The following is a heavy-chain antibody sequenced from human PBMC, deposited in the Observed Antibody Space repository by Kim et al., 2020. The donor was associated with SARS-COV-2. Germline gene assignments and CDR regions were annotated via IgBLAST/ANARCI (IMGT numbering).Heavy chain of an antibody. V-gene: IGHV5-51*01. CDR2: IYYSDSDT. Sequence: GESLKISCKGSEYTFTNYWIGWVRQMPGKGLELMGIIYYSDSDTRYSPSFQGQVTFSADKSINTAYLQWSTLKASDTAIYYCARKFCRTTNCRGDFDYWGQGTLVTVSS. CDR3: ARKFCRTTNCRGDFDY. J-gene: IGHJ4*02. CDR1: EYTFTNYW. D-gene: IGHD2-2*01.